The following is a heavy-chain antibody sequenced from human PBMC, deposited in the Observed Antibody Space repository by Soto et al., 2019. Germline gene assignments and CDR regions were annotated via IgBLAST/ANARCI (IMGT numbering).Heavy chain of an antibody. CDR2: IYYSGST. V-gene: IGHV4-59*01. J-gene: IGHJ4*02. D-gene: IGHD2-15*01. CDR3: TRRQGSYLDQ. Sequence: PSETLSLTCTVSGGSISSYDWSWIRQPPGKGLEWIGYIYYSGSTNYNPSLKSRVTISVDTSKKQFSLKLTSVTTADTAVYYCTRRQGSYLDQWGQGTLVTVSS. CDR1: GGSISSYD.